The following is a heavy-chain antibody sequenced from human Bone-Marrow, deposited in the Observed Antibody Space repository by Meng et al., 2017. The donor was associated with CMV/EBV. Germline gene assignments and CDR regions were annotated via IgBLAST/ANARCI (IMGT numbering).Heavy chain of an antibody. CDR1: GFTFSDYY. D-gene: IGHD2-2*01. Sequence: GESLKISCAASGFTFSDYYMNWVRQAPGKGLEWVSSISSSSTIYYADSVKGRFTISRDNAKNSLYLQMNSLRAEDTAVYYCARVFIVVVPAALDDWGQGTRVTVSS. J-gene: IGHJ4*02. CDR2: ISSSSTI. V-gene: IGHV3-69-1*02. CDR3: ARVFIVVVPAALDD.